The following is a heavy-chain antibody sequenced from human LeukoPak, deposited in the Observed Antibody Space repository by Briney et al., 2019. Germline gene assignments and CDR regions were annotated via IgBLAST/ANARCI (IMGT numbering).Heavy chain of an antibody. CDR2: IYTSGST. Sequence: SQTLSLTCTVSGGSISSGSYYWSWIRQPAGKGLEWIGRIYTSGSTNYNPSLKSRVTISVDTSKNQFSLKLSSVTAADTAVYYCARGRITGTTQPLYNWFDPWGQGTLVTVSS. D-gene: IGHD1-7*01. CDR1: GGSISSGSYY. V-gene: IGHV4-61*02. CDR3: ARGRITGTTQPLYNWFDP. J-gene: IGHJ5*02.